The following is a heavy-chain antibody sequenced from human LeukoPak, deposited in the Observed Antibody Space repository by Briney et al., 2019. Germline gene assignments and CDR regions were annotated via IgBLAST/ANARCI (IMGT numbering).Heavy chain of an antibody. Sequence: SETLSLTCIFSGDSMTNYYWNWIRQPPGKGLEWIGYIFYSGRTNYNPYLKSRVTMSVDTSKKQFTLNLTSVTAADTAVYYCARPARYCSSGSCYSDWYFDLWGRGTLVTVSS. CDR3: ARPARYCSSGSCYSDWYFDL. CDR1: GDSMTNYY. J-gene: IGHJ2*01. D-gene: IGHD2-15*01. V-gene: IGHV4-59*08. CDR2: IFYSGRT.